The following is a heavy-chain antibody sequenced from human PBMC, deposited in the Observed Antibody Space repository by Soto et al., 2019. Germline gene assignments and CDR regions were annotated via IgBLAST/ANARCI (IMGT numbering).Heavy chain of an antibody. Sequence: QVQLVESGGGLVKPGGSLRLSCAASGFTFSDYYMSWIRQAPGKGLEWGSYISSSGSTIYYADSVKGRFTISRDNAKNSLYLQMNSLRAEDTAVYYCARDRRPNRIAAAGNNYYYYYYMDVWGKGTTVTVSS. CDR3: ARDRRPNRIAAAGNNYYYYYYMDV. D-gene: IGHD6-13*01. J-gene: IGHJ6*03. V-gene: IGHV3-11*01. CDR2: ISSSGSTI. CDR1: GFTFSDYY.